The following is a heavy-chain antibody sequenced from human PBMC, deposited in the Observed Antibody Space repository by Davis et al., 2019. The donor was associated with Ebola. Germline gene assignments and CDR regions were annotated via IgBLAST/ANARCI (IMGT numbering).Heavy chain of an antibody. V-gene: IGHV3-7*01. Sequence: GESLKISCAASGSTFSDYYMSWIRQAPGKGLEWVANIKQDGSEKYYVDSVKGRFTISRDNDKNSLSLQMNGLRAEDTAVYYCARGPSTGNSFTYWGQGTLVTVSS. CDR1: GSTFSDYY. J-gene: IGHJ4*02. D-gene: IGHD4-23*01. CDR3: ARGPSTGNSFTY. CDR2: IKQDGSEK.